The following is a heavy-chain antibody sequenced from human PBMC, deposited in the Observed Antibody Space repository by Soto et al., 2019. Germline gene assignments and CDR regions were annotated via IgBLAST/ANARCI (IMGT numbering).Heavy chain of an antibody. CDR1: GYTFTNYG. CDR2: ISSFNGNT. J-gene: IGHJ6*03. D-gene: IGHD1-26*01. V-gene: IGHV1-18*01. Sequence: QVHLVQSGAEVKRPGASVKISCKASGYTFTNYGFSWVRQAPGQGLEWLGWISSFNGNTYYAQKMQGRVTMTTDTSTTTVYLELMSLTPDDTAVYFCARDSGAEVVAPPEVRYMDVWGKGTTVTVSS. CDR3: ARDSGAEVVAPPEVRYMDV.